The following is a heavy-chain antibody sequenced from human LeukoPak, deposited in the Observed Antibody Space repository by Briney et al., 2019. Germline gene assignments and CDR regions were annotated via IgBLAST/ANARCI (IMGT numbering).Heavy chain of an antibody. CDR1: GYTFTSYG. V-gene: IGHV1-18*01. CDR2: ISAYNGNT. D-gene: IGHD3-9*01. CDR3: ARVRYDILTGELSSWADY. Sequence: ASVKVSCKASGYTFTSYGISWVRQAPGQGLEWMGRISAYNGNTNYAQKLQGRVTMTTDTSTSTAYMELRSLRSDDTAVYYCARVRYDILTGELSSWADYWGQGTLVTVSS. J-gene: IGHJ4*02.